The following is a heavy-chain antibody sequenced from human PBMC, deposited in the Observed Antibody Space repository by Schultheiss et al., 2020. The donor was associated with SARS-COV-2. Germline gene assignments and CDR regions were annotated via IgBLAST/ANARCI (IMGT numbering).Heavy chain of an antibody. CDR2: ISWNSATI. D-gene: IGHD3-22*01. Sequence: GGSLRLSCAASGFTIDDYGMSWVRQVPGKGLEWVSSISWNSATIGYADSVKGRFTISRDNAKNSLYLQMSSLRTEDTAFYYCARDRRVTMIAGTPFDPWGQGTLVTSPQ. V-gene: IGHV3-9*01. CDR3: ARDRRVTMIAGTPFDP. J-gene: IGHJ5*02. CDR1: GFTIDDYG.